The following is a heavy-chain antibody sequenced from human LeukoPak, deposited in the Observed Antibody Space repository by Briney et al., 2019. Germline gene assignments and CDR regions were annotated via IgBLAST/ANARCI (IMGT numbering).Heavy chain of an antibody. V-gene: IGHV4-39*01. CDR1: GGSISSSSYY. CDR2: IYYSGST. D-gene: IGHD6-13*01. CDR3: ARVGVEGYSSSWYPHYFDY. J-gene: IGHJ4*02. Sequence: SETLSLTCTVSGGSISSSSYYWGWIRQPPGKGLEWIGSIYYSGSTYYNPSLKSRVTISVDTSKNQFSLKLSSVTAADTAVYYCARVGVEGYSSSWYPHYFDYWGQGTLVTVSS.